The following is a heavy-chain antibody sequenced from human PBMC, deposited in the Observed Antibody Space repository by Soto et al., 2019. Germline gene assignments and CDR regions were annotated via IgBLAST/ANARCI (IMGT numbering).Heavy chain of an antibody. D-gene: IGHD6-19*01. CDR2: IYTSGST. CDR3: ARLSKGLQWLAYFDY. CDR1: GGSISSYY. V-gene: IGHV4-4*07. Sequence: QVQLQESGPGLVKPSETLSLTCTVSGGSISSYYWSWIRQPAGKGLEWIGRIYTSGSTNYNPYLKSRVTMSVDTYKNQFSLKLSYVTDADTAVYYCARLSKGLQWLAYFDYWGQGTLVTVSS. J-gene: IGHJ4*02.